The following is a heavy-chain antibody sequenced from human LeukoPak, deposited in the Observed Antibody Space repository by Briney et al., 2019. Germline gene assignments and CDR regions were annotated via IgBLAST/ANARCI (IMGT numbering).Heavy chain of an antibody. CDR2: IYYSGST. J-gene: IGHJ2*01. CDR3: AREGSGWLHRVSGYWYFDL. D-gene: IGHD5-12*01. V-gene: IGHV4-59*01. CDR1: GGSISSYY. Sequence: KPSETLSLTCTVSGGSISSYYWSWIRQPPGKGLEWIGYIYYSGSTNYNPSLKGRVTISVDTSKNQFSLKLSSVTAADTAVYYCAREGSGWLHRVSGYWYFDLWGRGTLVTVSS.